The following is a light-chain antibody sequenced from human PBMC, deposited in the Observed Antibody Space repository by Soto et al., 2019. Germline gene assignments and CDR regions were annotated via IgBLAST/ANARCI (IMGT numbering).Light chain of an antibody. J-gene: IGKJ1*01. Sequence: EIVMTQSPATLSVSPGERATLSCRASQSVSSNLAWYQQKPGQAPRLLIYSASTRATGIPARFSGSGSGTEFTLNISSLQSEDFAVYYCQQYNNWPMWTFRHVTKVDIK. CDR1: QSVSSN. CDR2: SAS. CDR3: QQYNNWPMWT. V-gene: IGKV3-15*01.